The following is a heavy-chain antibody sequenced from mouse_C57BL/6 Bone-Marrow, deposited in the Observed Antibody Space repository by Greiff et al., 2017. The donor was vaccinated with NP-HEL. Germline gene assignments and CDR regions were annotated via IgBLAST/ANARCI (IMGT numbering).Heavy chain of an antibody. J-gene: IGHJ1*03. D-gene: IGHD1-1*01. CDR2: ISNLAYSI. CDR1: GFTFSDYG. CDR3: ARRPYYYGSSYWYFDV. V-gene: IGHV5-15*01. Sequence: EVHLVESGGGLVQPGGSLKLSCAASGFTFSDYGMAWVRQAPRKGPEWVAFISNLAYSIYYADTVTGRFTISRENAKNTLYLEMSSLRSEDTAMYYCARRPYYYGSSYWYFDVWGTGTTVTVSS.